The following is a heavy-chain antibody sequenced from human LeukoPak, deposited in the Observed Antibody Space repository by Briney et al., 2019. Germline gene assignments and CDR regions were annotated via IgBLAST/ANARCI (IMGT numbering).Heavy chain of an antibody. D-gene: IGHD1-26*01. CDR1: GYTFTGYY. V-gene: IGHV1-2*06. J-gene: IGHJ3*01. Sequence: ASVKVSCKASGYTFTGYYMHRVRQAPGQGLEWMGRINPNNGGTNYAQKFQGRVTMTRDTSISTDYMELSSLRSDDTAVYYCAHGGGSYGDVWGQGTMVTVSS. CDR3: AHGGGSYGDV. CDR2: INPNNGGT.